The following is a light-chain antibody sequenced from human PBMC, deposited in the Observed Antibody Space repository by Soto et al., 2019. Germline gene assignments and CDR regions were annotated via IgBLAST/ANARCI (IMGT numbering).Light chain of an antibody. Sequence: DIQMTQSPSTLSASVGDRVTITCRASQSINNWLAWYQQKPGKAPKLLIYDASSLESGVPSRFSGSGSGTEFTLTISSLQPDDFATYYCQQYHSYWTFGQGTKVDIK. CDR3: QQYHSYWT. V-gene: IGKV1-5*01. CDR1: QSINNW. J-gene: IGKJ1*01. CDR2: DAS.